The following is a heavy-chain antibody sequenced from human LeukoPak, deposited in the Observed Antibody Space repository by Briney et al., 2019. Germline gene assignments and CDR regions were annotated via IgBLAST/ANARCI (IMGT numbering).Heavy chain of an antibody. D-gene: IGHD3-16*01. CDR3: AREDHLGNHYLGYDY. V-gene: IGHV1-46*01. CDR2: MKPSGGST. Sequence: GASVKVSCKASGYTFTNYYIHWVRQAPGQGLEWMGMMKPSGGSTMYAQKFQGRVTMTGDLSTSTLYMELSSLRSEDTAVYYCAREDHLGNHYLGYDYWGQGALVTVSS. CDR1: GYTFTNYY. J-gene: IGHJ4*02.